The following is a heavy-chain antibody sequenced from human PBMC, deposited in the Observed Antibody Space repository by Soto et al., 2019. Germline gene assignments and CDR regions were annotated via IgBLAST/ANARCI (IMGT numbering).Heavy chain of an antibody. CDR3: AKIGYCSNGVCYVDYYGLDV. V-gene: IGHV1-69*01. CDR1: GGTFSSYA. J-gene: IGHJ6*02. Sequence: QVQLVQSGAEVKKPGSSVKVSCKASGGTFSSYAISWVRQAPGQGLEWMGGIIPIFGTANYAQKFQGRVTITADESTSTAYMELSSLRSEDTAVYYCAKIGYCSNGVCYVDYYGLDVWGQGTTVTVSS. D-gene: IGHD2-8*01. CDR2: IIPIFGTA.